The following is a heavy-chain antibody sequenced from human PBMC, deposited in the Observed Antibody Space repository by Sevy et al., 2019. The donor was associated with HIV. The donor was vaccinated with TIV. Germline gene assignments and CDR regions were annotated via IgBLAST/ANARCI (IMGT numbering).Heavy chain of an antibody. CDR1: GFTFSSYG. V-gene: IGHV3-33*01. CDR3: ARDFRLYTYDSSGYY. J-gene: IGHJ4*02. D-gene: IGHD3-22*01. Sequence: GGSLRLSCAASGFTFSSYGMHWVRQAPGKGLEWVAVIWYDGSNKYYADSVKGRFTISRDNSKNTLYLQMNSLRAEDTAVYYCARDFRLYTYDSSGYYWGQGTLVTVSS. CDR2: IWYDGSNK.